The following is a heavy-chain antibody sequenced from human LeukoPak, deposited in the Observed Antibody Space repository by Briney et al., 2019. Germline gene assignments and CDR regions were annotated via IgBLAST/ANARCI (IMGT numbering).Heavy chain of an antibody. CDR2: TYYRSKWYN. D-gene: IGHD5/OR15-5a*01. CDR3: ARGKSKRLDV. V-gene: IGHV6-1*01. Sequence: SQTLSLTCAISGDSVSSNSGTWNWIRQSPSRGLEWLGRTYYRSKWYNDYAVSVQRRITINPDTSKNHFSLQLSSVTPEDTAVYFCARGKSKRLDVWGQGTTVTVSS. CDR1: GDSVSSNSGT. J-gene: IGHJ6*02.